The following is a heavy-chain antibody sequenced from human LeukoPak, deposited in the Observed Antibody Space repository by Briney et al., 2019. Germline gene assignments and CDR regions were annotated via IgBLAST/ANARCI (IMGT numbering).Heavy chain of an antibody. CDR1: GGSISSGSYY. CDR3: ARGPITIFGVVTLVAFDI. Sequence: SETLSLTCTVSGGSISSGSYYWSWIRQPAGKGLEWIGRIYTSGSTNYNPSLKSRVTISVDTSKNQFSLKLSSVTAADTAVYYCARGPITIFGVVTLVAFDIWGQGTMVTVSS. J-gene: IGHJ3*02. D-gene: IGHD3-3*01. CDR2: IYTSGST. V-gene: IGHV4-61*02.